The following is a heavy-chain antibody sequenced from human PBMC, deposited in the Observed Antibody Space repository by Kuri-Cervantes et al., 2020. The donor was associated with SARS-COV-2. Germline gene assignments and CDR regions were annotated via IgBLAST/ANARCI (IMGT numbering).Heavy chain of an antibody. CDR1: GGTFSSYA. CDR2: IIPILGTP. J-gene: IGHJ3*02. V-gene: IGHV1-69*13. CDR3: ARDGPETDSDAFDI. Sequence: SVKVSCKASGGTFSSYAVSWVRQAPGQGLEWMGGIIPILGTPNYAQKFQGRVTITADESTSTAFMELSSLRSEDTAVYYCARDGPETDSDAFDIWGQGTMVTVSS. D-gene: IGHD1-1*01.